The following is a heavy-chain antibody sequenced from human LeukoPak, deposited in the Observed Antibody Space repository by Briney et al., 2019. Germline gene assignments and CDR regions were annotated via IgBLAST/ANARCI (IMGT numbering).Heavy chain of an antibody. CDR3: ARRSPNYYFDY. Sequence: GGSLRLSRSASGFNLNHYNMNLVRQAPGKGLEWVSSISSSNNYIYYADSVKGRFTISRDNAKNSLYLQMISLRAEDTAVYYCARRSPNYYFDYWGQGTPVTVSS. CDR1: GFNLNHYN. CDR2: ISSSNNYI. J-gene: IGHJ4*02. V-gene: IGHV3-21*01.